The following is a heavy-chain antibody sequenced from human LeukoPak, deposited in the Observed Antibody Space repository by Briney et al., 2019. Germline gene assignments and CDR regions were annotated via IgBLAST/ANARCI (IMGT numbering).Heavy chain of an antibody. CDR2: ISSSSSYI. V-gene: IGHV3-21*01. D-gene: IGHD6-6*01. CDR3: ARESKYSSSSGDY. CDR1: GFTFSSYS. J-gene: IGHJ4*02. Sequence: GGSLRLSCAASGFTFSSYSMNWVRQAPGKGLEWVSSISSSSSYIYYADSVKGRFTISRDNSKNSLYLQMNSLRAEDTAVYYCARESKYSSSSGDYWGQGTLVTVSS.